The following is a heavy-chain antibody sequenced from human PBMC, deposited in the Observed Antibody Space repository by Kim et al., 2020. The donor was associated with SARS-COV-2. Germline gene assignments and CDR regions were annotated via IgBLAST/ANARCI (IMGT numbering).Heavy chain of an antibody. CDR1: GGSISSGGYY. J-gene: IGHJ6*02. CDR2: IYYSGST. D-gene: IGHD6-13*01. CDR3: ARAPYSSSWLAGYYYYGMDV. V-gene: IGHV4-31*03. Sequence: SETLSLTCTVSGGSISSGGYYWSWIRQHPGKGLEWIGYIYYSGSTYYNPSLKSRVTISVDTSKNQFSLKLSSVTAADTAVYYCARAPYSSSWLAGYYYYGMDVWGQGTTVTVSS.